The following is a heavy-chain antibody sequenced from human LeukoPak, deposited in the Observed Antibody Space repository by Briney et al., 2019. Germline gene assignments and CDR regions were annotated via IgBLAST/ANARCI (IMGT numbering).Heavy chain of an antibody. CDR3: ARAKYYYGSGSYGYFDY. D-gene: IGHD3-10*01. Sequence: SETLSLTCTVSGGSISSYYWSWIRQPPGKGLEWIGCIYYSGSTNYNPSLKSRVTISVDTSKNQFSLKLSSVTGADTAVYYCARAKYYYGSGSYGYFDYWGQGTLVTVSS. V-gene: IGHV4-59*01. CDR1: GGSISSYY. CDR2: IYYSGST. J-gene: IGHJ4*02.